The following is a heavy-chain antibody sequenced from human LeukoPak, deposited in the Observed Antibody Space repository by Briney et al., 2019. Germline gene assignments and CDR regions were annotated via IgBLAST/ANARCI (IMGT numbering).Heavy chain of an antibody. V-gene: IGHV3-15*07. Sequence: GGSLRLSCAASSFTFSNAWMNWVRQAPGKGLEWVGRIKTVTDGGTTDYAAPVKGRFIISRDDSKNTLFLQMNSLKTEDTAVYYCSTDPWHGMDVWGQGTTVTVSS. J-gene: IGHJ6*02. CDR1: SFTFSNAW. CDR2: IKTVTDGGTT. CDR3: STDPWHGMDV. D-gene: IGHD5-24*01.